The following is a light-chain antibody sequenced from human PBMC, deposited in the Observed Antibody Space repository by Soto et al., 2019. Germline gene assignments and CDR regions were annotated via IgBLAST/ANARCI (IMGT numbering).Light chain of an antibody. V-gene: IGKV1-27*01. CDR3: QKYNGTPRT. J-gene: IGKJ1*01. Sequence: DIQVTQSPSSLSASVGDRVTITCRASQDISGHLAWYQQKPGKVPKLLSYESSTLQSRVPSRFSASGSGTDFTLTISSLQPEDVATYYCQKYNGTPRTFGQGTKVEL. CDR1: QDISGH. CDR2: ESS.